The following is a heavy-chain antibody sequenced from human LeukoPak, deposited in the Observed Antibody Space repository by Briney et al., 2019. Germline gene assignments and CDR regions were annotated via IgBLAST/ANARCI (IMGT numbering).Heavy chain of an antibody. CDR2: ISGSGGST. D-gene: IGHD4-11*01. J-gene: IGHJ4*02. V-gene: IGHV3-23*01. CDR1: GFTFSSYA. Sequence: GGSPRLSCAASGFTFSSYAMSWVRQAPGKGLEWVSAISGSGGSTYYADSVKGRFTISRDNSKNTLYLQMNSLRAEDTAVYYCAKGYSNYSPALYDYWGQGTLVTVSS. CDR3: AKGYSNYSPALYDY.